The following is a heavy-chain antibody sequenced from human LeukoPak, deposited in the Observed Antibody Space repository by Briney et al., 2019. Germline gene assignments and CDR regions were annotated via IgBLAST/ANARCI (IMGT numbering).Heavy chain of an antibody. J-gene: IGHJ4*02. V-gene: IGHV1-69*05. Sequence: SVKVSCKASGGTFSSYAVSWVRQAPGQGLEWMGRIIPIFGTANYAQKFQGRVTITTDESTSTAYMELSSLRSEDTAVYYCARAPLWFGELWGYYFDYWGQGTLVTVSS. CDR3: ARAPLWFGELWGYYFDY. CDR1: GGTFSSYA. CDR2: IIPIFGTA. D-gene: IGHD3-10*01.